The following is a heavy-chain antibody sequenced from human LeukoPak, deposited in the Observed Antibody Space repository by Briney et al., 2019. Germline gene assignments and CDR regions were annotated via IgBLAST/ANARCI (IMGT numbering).Heavy chain of an antibody. Sequence: GGSLRLSCAASGFTFDDYAMHWVRQAPGKGLEWVSGISWNSGSIGYADSVKGRVTISRDNAKNSLYLQMNSLRAEDTAVYYCARDLVDSSGYYYGDYWGQGTLVTVSS. V-gene: IGHV3-9*01. J-gene: IGHJ4*02. CDR3: ARDLVDSSGYYYGDY. D-gene: IGHD3-22*01. CDR2: ISWNSGSI. CDR1: GFTFDDYA.